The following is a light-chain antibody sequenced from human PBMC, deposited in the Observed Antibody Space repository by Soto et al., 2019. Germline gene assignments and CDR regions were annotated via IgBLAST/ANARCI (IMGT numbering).Light chain of an antibody. J-gene: IGLJ1*01. CDR3: QSYDSSLSGSRV. V-gene: IGLV1-40*01. CDR2: DNS. CDR1: RSNIGAGYG. Sequence: QSVLTQPPSVSGAPGQRVTISCTGSRSNIGAGYGVHWYQQLPRTAPKLLIYDNSNRPSGVPDRFSGSNSGTSASLAITGLQPEDEADYYCQSYDSSLSGSRVFGTVTKVTVL.